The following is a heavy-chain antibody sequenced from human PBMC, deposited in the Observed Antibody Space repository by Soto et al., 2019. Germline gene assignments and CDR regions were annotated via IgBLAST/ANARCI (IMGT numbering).Heavy chain of an antibody. CDR2: IIPIVDTP. D-gene: IGHD3-16*02. V-gene: IGHV1-69*08. J-gene: IGHJ6*02. CDR1: GGTFSDFT. Sequence: QVQLVQSGAEVKKPGSSVKVSCKASGGTFSDFTMNWVRQAPGQGLEWMGRIIPIVDTPTYAQKFQGRVTLRADKSTSTGYMELSSLTSEDTAVYYCAGFVPRGVDVWGQGTTVTVSS. CDR3: AGFVPRGVDV.